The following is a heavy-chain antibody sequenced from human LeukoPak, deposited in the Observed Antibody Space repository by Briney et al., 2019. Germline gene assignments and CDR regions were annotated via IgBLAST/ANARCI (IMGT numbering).Heavy chain of an antibody. CDR2: ISGSGGST. CDR3: AKDSSLQAPRWFGEPYYYGMDV. V-gene: IGHV3-23*01. J-gene: IGHJ6*02. CDR1: GFTFSSYA. Sequence: PGGSLRLSCAASGFTFSSYAMSWVRQAPGKGLEWVSAISGSGGSTYYADSVKGRFTISRDNSKNTLYLQMNSLRAEDTAVYYCAKDSSLQAPRWFGEPYYYGMDVWGQGTTVTVSS. D-gene: IGHD3-10*01.